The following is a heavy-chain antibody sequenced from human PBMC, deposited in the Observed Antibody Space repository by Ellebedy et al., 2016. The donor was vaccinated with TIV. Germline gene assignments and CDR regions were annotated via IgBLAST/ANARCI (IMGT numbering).Heavy chain of an antibody. V-gene: IGHV1-2*04. CDR1: GYTFNSYD. CDR3: ARGPRIVGATTGNWFES. CDR2: INPNNGDT. D-gene: IGHD1-26*01. Sequence: AASVKVSCKASGYTFNSYDVNWVRQATGQDLEWMGWINPNNGDTNCAQKFQGWVTMTRDTSISTAYMDLNRLTSDDTAVYYCARGPRIVGATTGNWFESWGQGTLVTVSS. J-gene: IGHJ5*01.